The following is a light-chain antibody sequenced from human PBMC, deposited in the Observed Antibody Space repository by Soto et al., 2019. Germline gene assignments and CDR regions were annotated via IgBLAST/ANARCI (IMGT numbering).Light chain of an antibody. CDR3: QQYGSSRT. Sequence: IVLTQSPGTLSLSPGERATLSCRASQSVSSSYLAWYQQKPGQAPRLLIYGASSRATGIPDRFSGSGSGTDSTLTISRLEPEDFAVYYCQQYGSSRTFGQGTKVDIK. CDR1: QSVSSSY. V-gene: IGKV3-20*01. CDR2: GAS. J-gene: IGKJ1*01.